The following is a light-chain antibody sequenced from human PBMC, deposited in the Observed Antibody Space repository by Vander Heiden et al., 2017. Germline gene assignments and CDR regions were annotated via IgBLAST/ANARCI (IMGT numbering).Light chain of an antibody. CDR3: MQALETQST. V-gene: IGKV2-28*01. CDR1: QSLLHRNGHTY. J-gene: IGKJ2*01. CDR2: FVS. Sequence: IVMTQPLPPRPVTPGEPASISCRSSQSLLHRNGHTYLDGYVQKPGQSPQLLIYFVSNRASGVPDRFSGSGSGTDFALQISRVEAADFGLYYCMQALETQSTFGQGTKLEIK.